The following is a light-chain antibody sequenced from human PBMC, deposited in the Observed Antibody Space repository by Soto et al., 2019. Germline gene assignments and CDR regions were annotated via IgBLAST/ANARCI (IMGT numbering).Light chain of an antibody. Sequence: EIVLTHSPGTLSLSPGERATLSCRASQSVSSSYLAWYQQKPGQAPRLLIYGASSRATGIPDRFSGSGSGTDFTLTISRLEPEDFAVYYCQQYGSSPSITFGQGTRLAIK. CDR1: QSVSSSY. CDR3: QQYGSSPSIT. CDR2: GAS. J-gene: IGKJ5*01. V-gene: IGKV3-20*01.